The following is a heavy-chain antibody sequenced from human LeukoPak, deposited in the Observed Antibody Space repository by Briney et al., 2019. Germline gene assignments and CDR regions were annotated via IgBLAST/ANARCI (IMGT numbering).Heavy chain of an antibody. CDR2: IIPIFGTA. V-gene: IGHV1-69*13. J-gene: IGHJ4*02. D-gene: IGHD3-22*01. Sequence: SVKVSCKASGGTFSSYAISWVRQAPGQGLEWMGGIIPIFGTANYAQKFQGKVTITADESTSTAYMELSSLRSEDTAVYYCARGYDSSGYYIRFDYWGQGTLVTVSS. CDR1: GGTFSSYA. CDR3: ARGYDSSGYYIRFDY.